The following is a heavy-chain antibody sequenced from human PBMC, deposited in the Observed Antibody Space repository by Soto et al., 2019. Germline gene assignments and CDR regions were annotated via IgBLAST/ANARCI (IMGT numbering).Heavy chain of an antibody. D-gene: IGHD2-2*01. CDR1: GGSISSSSYY. J-gene: IGHJ3*02. CDR3: ARATLYCSSTSCSPDAFDI. V-gene: IGHV4-39*01. CDR2: IYYSGST. Sequence: SETLSLTCTVSGGSISSSSYYWGWIRQPPGKGLEWIGSIYYSGSTYYNPSLKSRVTISVDTSKNQFSLKLSSVTAADTAVYYCARATLYCSSTSCSPDAFDIWGQGTMVTVSS.